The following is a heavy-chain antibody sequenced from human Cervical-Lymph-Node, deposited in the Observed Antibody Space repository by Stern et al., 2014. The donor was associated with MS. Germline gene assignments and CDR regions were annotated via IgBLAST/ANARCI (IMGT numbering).Heavy chain of an antibody. V-gene: IGHV1-69*01. CDR3: VREGKGREGYNNPFDY. D-gene: IGHD5-24*01. Sequence: VQLVESGAEVRKPGSSVKVSCKASGDTFGTYTFSWVRQAPGQGLEWMGGIIPMFGTAKYAQKFQGTVTITADESTNTAYMELSSLRSEDTAVYYCVREGKGREGYNNPFDYWGQGTLVTVSS. CDR2: IIPMFGTA. J-gene: IGHJ4*02. CDR1: GDTFGTYT.